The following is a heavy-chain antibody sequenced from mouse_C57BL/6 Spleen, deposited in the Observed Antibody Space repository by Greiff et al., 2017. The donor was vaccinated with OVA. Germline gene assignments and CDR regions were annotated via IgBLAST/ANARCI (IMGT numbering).Heavy chain of an antibody. CDR2: INPSTGGT. CDR3: ARGVVDSSGRVFDY. CDR1: GYSFTGYY. Sequence: EVQLQQSGPELVKPGASVKISCKASGYSFTGYYMNWVKQSPEKSLEWIGEINPSTGGTTYNQKFKAKATLTVDKSSSTAYMQLKSLTSEDSAVYYCARGVVDSSGRVFDYWGQGTTLTVSS. D-gene: IGHD3-2*02. J-gene: IGHJ2*01. V-gene: IGHV1-42*01.